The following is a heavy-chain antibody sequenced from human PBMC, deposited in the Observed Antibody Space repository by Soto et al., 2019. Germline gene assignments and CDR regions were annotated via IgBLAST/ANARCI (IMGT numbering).Heavy chain of an antibody. Sequence: SETLSLTCAVYGVSFSGYYWSWIRQPPGKGLEWIGEINHSGSTNYNPSLKSRVTISVATAKNQFSLKLSSVTAADTAVYYCARGPPSVWGSYLYYNYYYGIDVWGQGTTVTVSS. D-gene: IGHD3-16*02. CDR3: ARGPPSVWGSYLYYNYYYGIDV. CDR2: INHSGST. V-gene: IGHV4-34*01. J-gene: IGHJ6*02. CDR1: GVSFSGYY.